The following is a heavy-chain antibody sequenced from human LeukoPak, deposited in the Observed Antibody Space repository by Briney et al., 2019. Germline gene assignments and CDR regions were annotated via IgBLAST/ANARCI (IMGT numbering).Heavy chain of an antibody. CDR3: ARDSGRIAARGFDY. V-gene: IGHV3-21*01. Sequence: KTGGSLRLSCVASGFTFNAYSMNWARQAPGKGLEWVSSISSSSSYIYYADSVKGRFTISRDNAKNSLYLQMNSLRAEDTAVYYCARDSGRIAARGFDYWGQGTLVTVSS. D-gene: IGHD6-6*01. J-gene: IGHJ4*02. CDR1: GFTFNAYS. CDR2: ISSSSSYI.